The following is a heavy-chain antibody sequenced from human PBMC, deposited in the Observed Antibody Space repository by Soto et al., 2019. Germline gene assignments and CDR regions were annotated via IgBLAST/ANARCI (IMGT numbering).Heavy chain of an antibody. Sequence: QVQLVQSGAEGKKPGSSVKVSCKASGGTFSSYAISWLRQAPGQGLEWMGWIIPIFGTANYAQKFQGRVTITADESTSTAYMELSSLRSEDTAVYYGARDRLNRNYDSSGYPFDYWGQGTLVTVSS. V-gene: IGHV1-69*01. D-gene: IGHD3-22*01. CDR2: IIPIFGTA. CDR1: GGTFSSYA. J-gene: IGHJ4*02. CDR3: ARDRLNRNYDSSGYPFDY.